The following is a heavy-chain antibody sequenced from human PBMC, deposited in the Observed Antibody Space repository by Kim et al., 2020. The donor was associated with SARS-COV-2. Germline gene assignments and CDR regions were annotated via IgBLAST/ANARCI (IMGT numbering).Heavy chain of an antibody. CDR3: AKRPGVVSVGKHLDL. CDR2: ITASGGST. D-gene: IGHD2-21*02. CDR1: GFTFSSYA. Sequence: GGSLRLSCAASGFTFSSYAMSWVRQSPEKGLEWVSTITASGGSTYYADSVKGRFTISRDNSKSTVYLQMDSLRAEDTATYYCAKRPGVVSVGKHLDLWG. V-gene: IGHV3-23*01. J-gene: IGHJ4*01.